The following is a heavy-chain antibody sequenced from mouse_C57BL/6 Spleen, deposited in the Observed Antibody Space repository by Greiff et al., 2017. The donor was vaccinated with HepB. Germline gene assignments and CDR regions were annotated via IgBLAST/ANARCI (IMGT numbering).Heavy chain of an antibody. CDR1: GYTFTSYW. Sequence: VQLQQPGAELVKPGASVKLSCKASGYTFTSYWMHWVKQRPGRGLEWIGRIDPNSGGTKYNEKFKSKATLTVDKPSSTAYMQLSSLTSEESAVYYCARSAITTVVAFDYWGQGTTLTVSS. J-gene: IGHJ2*01. D-gene: IGHD1-1*01. CDR2: IDPNSGGT. CDR3: ARSAITTVVAFDY. V-gene: IGHV1-72*01.